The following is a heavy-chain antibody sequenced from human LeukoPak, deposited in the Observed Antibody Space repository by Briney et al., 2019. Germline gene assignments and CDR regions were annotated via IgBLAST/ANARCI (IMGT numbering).Heavy chain of an antibody. V-gene: IGHV3-33*01. J-gene: IGHJ4*02. CDR1: GFTFSSYG. D-gene: IGHD3-22*01. Sequence: GGSLRLSCAASGFTFSSYGMRWVRQAPGKGLEWVAVIWYDGSNKYYADSVKGRFTISRDNSKNTLYLQMNSLRAEDTAVYYCARADYYDSSGYIDYWGQGTLVTVSS. CDR3: ARADYYDSSGYIDY. CDR2: IWYDGSNK.